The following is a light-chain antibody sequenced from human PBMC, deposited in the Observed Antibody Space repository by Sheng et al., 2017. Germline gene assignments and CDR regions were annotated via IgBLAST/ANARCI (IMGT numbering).Light chain of an antibody. J-gene: IGKJ4*01. V-gene: IGKV3-15*01. CDR2: GTS. CDR1: ESVSDY. CDR3: QPHNVWPVT. Sequence: VLTQSPITLSLSPGERATLSCRASESVSDYLAWYQQKPGQAPRLVIYGTSIRATGVPARFSGSGSGTQFTLTISSLQSEDFAVYYCQPHNVWPVTFGGGTKVEI.